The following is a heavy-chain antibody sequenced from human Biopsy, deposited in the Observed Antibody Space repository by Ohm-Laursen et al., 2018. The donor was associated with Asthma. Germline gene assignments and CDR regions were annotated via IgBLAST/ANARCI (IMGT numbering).Heavy chain of an antibody. Sequence: SLRLSCTALGFAVSRDYMFWVRQAPGKGLEWVSVIYSGGTSHTADSVRGRFTISRDYSKNTLYLQMHSLRAEDTAVYYCARGDSSNWSHYYFDYWGQGTLVIVSA. CDR2: IYSGGTS. D-gene: IGHD3-22*01. J-gene: IGHJ4*02. V-gene: IGHV3-53*01. CDR1: GFAVSRDY. CDR3: ARGDSSNWSHYYFDY.